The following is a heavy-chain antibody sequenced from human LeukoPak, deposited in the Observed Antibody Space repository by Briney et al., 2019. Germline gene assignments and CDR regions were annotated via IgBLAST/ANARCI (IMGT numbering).Heavy chain of an antibody. Sequence: PGRSLRLSCAASGFTFSGYGMHWVRQAPGKGLEWVALISSDGSQKYHADSVKGRFTISRDNSKNTLYLQMNSLRAEDTAVYYCARVGDSTYFDYWGQGTLVTVSS. CDR2: ISSDGSQK. J-gene: IGHJ4*02. CDR3: ARVGDSTYFDY. CDR1: GFTFSGYG. V-gene: IGHV3-30*03. D-gene: IGHD3-16*01.